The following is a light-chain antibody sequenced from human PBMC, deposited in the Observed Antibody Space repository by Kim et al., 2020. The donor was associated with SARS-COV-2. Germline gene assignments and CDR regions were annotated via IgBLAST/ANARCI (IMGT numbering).Light chain of an antibody. CDR2: GAS. Sequence: EIVLTQSPGTLSLSPGERATLSCRASQSVSSSYLAWYQQKPGQAPRLLIYGASSRATGIPDRFSGRGSGTDFTFTISRLEPEDFAVYYCQHYSSSFIFGPGTKVDIK. CDR3: QHYSSSFI. CDR1: QSVSSSY. J-gene: IGKJ3*01. V-gene: IGKV3-20*01.